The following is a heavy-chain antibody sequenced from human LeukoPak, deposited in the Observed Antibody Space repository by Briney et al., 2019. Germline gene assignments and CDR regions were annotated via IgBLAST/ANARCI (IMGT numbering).Heavy chain of an antibody. Sequence: ASVKVSCKASGYTFTGYYMHWVRQAPGQGLEWMGWINPNSGGTNYAQKFQGRVTMTRDTSISTAYMELSRLTSDDTAVYYCARDLGYDSSGYWYWGQGTLVAVSS. CDR1: GYTFTGYY. CDR3: ARDLGYDSSGYWY. CDR2: INPNSGGT. V-gene: IGHV1-2*02. J-gene: IGHJ4*02. D-gene: IGHD3-22*01.